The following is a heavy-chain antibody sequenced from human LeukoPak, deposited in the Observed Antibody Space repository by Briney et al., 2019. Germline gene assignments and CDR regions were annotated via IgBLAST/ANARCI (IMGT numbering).Heavy chain of an antibody. D-gene: IGHD2-2*01. CDR2: ISSGGTTI. CDR1: GFTFSRYW. V-gene: IGHV3-48*04. Sequence: PGGSLRLSCTASGFTFSRYWMSWVRQAPGKGLEWVSYISSGGTTIYYADSVKGRFTISRDNAKNSLYLQMNSLRVEDTAVYYCASWVPWGQGTLVTVSS. CDR3: ASWVP. J-gene: IGHJ4*02.